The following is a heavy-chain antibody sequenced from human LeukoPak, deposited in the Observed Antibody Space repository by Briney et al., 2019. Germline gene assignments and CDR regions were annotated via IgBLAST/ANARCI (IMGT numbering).Heavy chain of an antibody. CDR3: ARDREEDYYMDV. Sequence: GGSLRLSCAASGFTFSSYRMNWVRQAPGKGLVWVSSISSSSSYIYYADSVKGRFTISRDNAKNPLYLQMNSLRAEDTAVYYCARDREEDYYMDVWGKGTTVTVSS. CDR1: GFTFSSYR. J-gene: IGHJ6*03. CDR2: ISSSSSYI. V-gene: IGHV3-21*01.